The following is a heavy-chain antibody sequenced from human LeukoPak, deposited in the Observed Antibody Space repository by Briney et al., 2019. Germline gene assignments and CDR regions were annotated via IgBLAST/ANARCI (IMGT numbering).Heavy chain of an antibody. CDR1: GFTFSSYA. CDR3: AKAVSVLRYFDWSAFDI. V-gene: IGHV3-23*01. D-gene: IGHD3-9*01. J-gene: IGHJ3*02. CDR2: ISGSGGST. Sequence: GGSLRLSCAASGFTFSSYAMSWVRQAPGKGLEWVSAISGSGGSTYYADSAKGRFTISRDNTKNTLYLQMNSLRAEDTAVYYCAKAVSVLRYFDWSAFDIWGQGTMVTVSS.